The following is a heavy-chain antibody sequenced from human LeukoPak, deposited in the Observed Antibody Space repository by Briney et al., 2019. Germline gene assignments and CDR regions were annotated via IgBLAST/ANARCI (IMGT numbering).Heavy chain of an antibody. D-gene: IGHD6-13*01. CDR2: INPNSGGT. J-gene: IGHJ5*02. CDR3: ARGVRRIAAAGTGLWFDP. Sequence: ASVKVSCKASGYTFTGYYMHWVRQAPGQGLEWMGWINPNSGGTNYAQKFQGRVTMTRDTSISTAYMELSRLRSDDTAVYYCARGVRRIAAAGTGLWFDPWDQGTLVTVSS. CDR1: GYTFTGYY. V-gene: IGHV1-2*02.